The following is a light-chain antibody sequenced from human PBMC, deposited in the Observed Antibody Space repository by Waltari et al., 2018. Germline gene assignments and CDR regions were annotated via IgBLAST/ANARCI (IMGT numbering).Light chain of an antibody. Sequence: EIVLTQSPDTLSLSPGERAALSCRASQSIGTYLVWYQQKPGQAPRLLIFGASNRATGIPERFSGSGSGTDFSLTISRLEPEDFAVYYCQHYVSLPVTFGQGTKVEIK. CDR2: GAS. CDR3: QHYVSLPVT. V-gene: IGKV3-20*01. CDR1: QSIGTY. J-gene: IGKJ1*01.